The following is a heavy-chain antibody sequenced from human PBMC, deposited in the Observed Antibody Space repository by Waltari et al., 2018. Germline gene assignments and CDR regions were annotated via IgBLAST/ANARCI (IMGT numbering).Heavy chain of an antibody. D-gene: IGHD3-16*01. Sequence: EVQLLESGGGLVQPGGSLRLSCAASGFTFNNYAMSWVRQAPGKGLGWVSVMYSGGTTYYADSVKGRFTISRENSKNTLYLQMNSLRPEDTAVYHCAKEDFGGVDHWGQGTLVTVSS. CDR1: GFTFNNYA. V-gene: IGHV3-23*03. CDR2: VMYSGGTT. CDR3: AKEDFGGVDH. J-gene: IGHJ5*02.